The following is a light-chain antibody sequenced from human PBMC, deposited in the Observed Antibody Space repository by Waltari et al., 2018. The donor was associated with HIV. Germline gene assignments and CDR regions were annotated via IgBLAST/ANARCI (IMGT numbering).Light chain of an antibody. CDR1: NSHIATDYP. Sequence: SVLTQPPSVSGATWQRLPISGTVLNSHIATDYPVHYYQQLPGTATKVLIYGNTNRPAGVPDRFSGSKSGTSASLAITGIQAEDEADYYCQSYDSSLSGFVVFGGGTKVTVL. J-gene: IGLJ2*01. CDR2: GNT. CDR3: QSYDSSLSGFVV. V-gene: IGLV1-40*01.